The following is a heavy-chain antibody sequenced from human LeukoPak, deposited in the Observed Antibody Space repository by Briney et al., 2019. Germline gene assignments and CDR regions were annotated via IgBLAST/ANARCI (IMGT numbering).Heavy chain of an antibody. Sequence: PSETLSLTCTVSGGSISSYYWMHWVRQAPGKGLVWVSRINSDGSSTSYADSVKGRFTISRDNAKNTLYLQMNSLRAEDTAVYYCARAAIDYDFWSGYSQRNYYYYGMDVWGQGTTVTVSS. CDR3: ARAAIDYDFWSGYSQRNYYYYGMDV. D-gene: IGHD3-3*01. V-gene: IGHV3-74*01. CDR1: GGSISSYYW. CDR2: INSDGSST. J-gene: IGHJ6*02.